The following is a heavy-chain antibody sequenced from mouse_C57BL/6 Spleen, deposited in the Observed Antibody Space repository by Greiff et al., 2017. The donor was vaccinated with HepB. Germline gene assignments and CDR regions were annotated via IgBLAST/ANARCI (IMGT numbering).Heavy chain of an antibody. CDR1: GFTFSSYG. Sequence: EVMLVESGGDLVKPGGSLKLSCAASGFTFSSYGMSWVRQTPDKRLEWVATISSGGSYTDYPDSVKGRFTISRDNAKNTLYLQMNSLKSEDTAMYYCARHGATVVAEVYAMDYWGQGTSVTVSS. J-gene: IGHJ4*01. V-gene: IGHV5-6*01. D-gene: IGHD1-1*01. CDR3: ARHGATVVAEVYAMDY. CDR2: ISSGGSYT.